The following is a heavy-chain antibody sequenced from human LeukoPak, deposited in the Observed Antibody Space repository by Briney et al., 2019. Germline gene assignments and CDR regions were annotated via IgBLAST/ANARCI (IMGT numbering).Heavy chain of an antibody. CDR3: ARSDYQLPDRYFDY. V-gene: IGHV4-59*08. CDR1: GGSISSYY. CDR2: IYYSGST. Sequence: SEALSLTCTVSGGSISSYYWSWIRQPPGKGLEWIGYIYYSGSTNYNPPLKSRVTISVDTSKNQFSLKLSSVTAADTAVYYCARSDYQLPDRYFDYWGQGTLVTVSS. D-gene: IGHD2-2*01. J-gene: IGHJ4*02.